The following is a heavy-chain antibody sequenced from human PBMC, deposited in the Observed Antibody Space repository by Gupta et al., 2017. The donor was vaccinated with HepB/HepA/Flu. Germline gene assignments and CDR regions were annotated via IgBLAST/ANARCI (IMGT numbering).Heavy chain of an antibody. J-gene: IGHJ4*02. CDR3: VKPGPPLDY. CDR1: GCTFRSYD. V-gene: IGHV3-23*01. Sequence: EVQLLESGGGLVQPGGSLRLSCVASGCTFRSYDMSWVRQAPGKGLEWISAISVNGGSTYYADSVKGRFTISRDNSKNTLYLQMDSLRVEDTAVYYCVKPGPPLDYWGQGTLVTVSS. CDR2: ISVNGGST.